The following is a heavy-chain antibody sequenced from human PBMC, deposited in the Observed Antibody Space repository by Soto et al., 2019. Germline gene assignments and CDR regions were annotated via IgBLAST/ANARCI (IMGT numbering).Heavy chain of an antibody. V-gene: IGHV1-24*01. D-gene: IGHD3-10*01. CDR2: FDPEDGET. CDR1: GYTLTELS. J-gene: IGHJ4*02. CDR3: ATRLWFGEIIDY. Sequence: ASVKVSCKVSGYTLTELSMHWVRQAPGKGLEWMGGFDPEDGETIYAQKFQGRVTMTEDTSTDTAYMELSSLRSEDTAVYYCATRLWFGEIIDYWGQGTLVTVSS.